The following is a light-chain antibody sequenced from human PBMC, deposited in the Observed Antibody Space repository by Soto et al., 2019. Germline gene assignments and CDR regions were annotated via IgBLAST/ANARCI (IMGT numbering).Light chain of an antibody. V-gene: IGKV2-40*01. CDR1: QSLLDSDDGNTY. J-gene: IGKJ1*01. CDR3: MQRVVFPWT. Sequence: EIVMTQTPLSLPVTPGEPASISCRSSQSLLDSDDGNTYLDWYLQKSGQSPQLLIYTLSNRASGVPDRFSGSGSGTDFTLKISRVEAEDVGVYYCMQRVVFPWTFGHGTKVEIK. CDR2: TLS.